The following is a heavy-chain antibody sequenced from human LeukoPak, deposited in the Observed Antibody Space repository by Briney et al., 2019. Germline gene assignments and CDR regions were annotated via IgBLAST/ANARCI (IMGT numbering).Heavy chain of an antibody. CDR3: ARDGYSGYDFYFDY. Sequence: GGSLRLSCAASGFTFSSYWMAWVRQAPGKGLEWVAVIWFDGSDKYYADSLKGRFTISRDNSKNTLYLQMNSLRADDTAVYYCARDGYSGYDFYFDYWGQGTLVTVSS. J-gene: IGHJ4*02. D-gene: IGHD5-12*01. V-gene: IGHV3-33*08. CDR2: IWFDGSDK. CDR1: GFTFSSYW.